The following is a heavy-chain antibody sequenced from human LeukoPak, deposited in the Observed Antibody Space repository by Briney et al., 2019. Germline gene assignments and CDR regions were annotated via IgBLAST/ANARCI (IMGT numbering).Heavy chain of an antibody. D-gene: IGHD2-2*03. Sequence: SETLSLTCAVYGGSFSGYYWSWIRQPPGKGLEWIGEINHSGSTNYNPSLKSRVTISVDTSKNQFSLKLSSVTAADTAVYYCARLDNDYWGQGTLVTVSS. CDR1: GGSFSGYY. J-gene: IGHJ4*02. CDR2: INHSGST. V-gene: IGHV4-34*01. CDR3: ARLDNDY.